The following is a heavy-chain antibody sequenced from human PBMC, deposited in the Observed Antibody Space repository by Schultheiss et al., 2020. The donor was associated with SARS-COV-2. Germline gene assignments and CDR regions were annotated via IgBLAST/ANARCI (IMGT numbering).Heavy chain of an antibody. D-gene: IGHD3-10*01. J-gene: IGHJ2*01. CDR3: ARGKGVREPWYFDL. CDR2: IYHSGST. Sequence: SQTLSLTCAVYGGSFRGYYWSWIRQPPGKGLEWIGEIYHSGSTNYNPSLKSRVTISVDKSKNQFFLKLSSVTAADTAVYYSARGKGVREPWYFDLWGRGTLVTVSS. V-gene: IGHV4-34*01. CDR1: GGSFRGYY.